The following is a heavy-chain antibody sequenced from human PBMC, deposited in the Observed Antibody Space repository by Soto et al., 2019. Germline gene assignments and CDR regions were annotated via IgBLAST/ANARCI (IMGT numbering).Heavy chain of an antibody. D-gene: IGHD3-22*01. J-gene: IGHJ6*02. V-gene: IGHV1-18*01. CDR1: GYTFTSYG. CDR3: ARVTMYYDSSGYYHLWRDYYGMDV. CDR2: ISAYNGNT. Sequence: ASLKVSCKASGYTFTSYGISWVRQAPGQGLEWMGWISAYNGNTNYAQKLQGRVTMTTDTSTSTAYMELRSLRSDDTAVYYCARVTMYYDSSGYYHLWRDYYGMDVWGQGTTVTVSS.